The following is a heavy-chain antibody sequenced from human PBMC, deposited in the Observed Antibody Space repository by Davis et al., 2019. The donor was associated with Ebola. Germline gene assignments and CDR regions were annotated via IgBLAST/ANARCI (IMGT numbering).Heavy chain of an antibody. Sequence: ASVKVSCKASGYTFTGYYMHWVRQAPGQGLEWMGWINPNSGGTNYAQKFQGRVTMTKDTSIITAYMELSRLRSDDTAVYYCARGGYSSSALGYYWGQGTLVTVSS. CDR2: INPNSGGT. CDR1: GYTFTGYY. D-gene: IGHD6-6*01. J-gene: IGHJ4*02. V-gene: IGHV1-2*02. CDR3: ARGGYSSSALGYY.